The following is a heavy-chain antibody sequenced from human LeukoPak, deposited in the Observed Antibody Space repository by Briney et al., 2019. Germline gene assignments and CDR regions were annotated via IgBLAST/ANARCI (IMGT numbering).Heavy chain of an antibody. D-gene: IGHD3-3*01. Sequence: KPGGSLRLSCAASGFTFSDYYMSWIRQAPGKGLEWVSYISSGGSTIYYADSVKGRFTISRDNAKNSLYLQMNSPRAEDTAVYYCARTSSPYYDFWSGYLDLDYWGQGTLVTVSS. CDR2: ISSGGSTI. CDR3: ARTSSPYYDFWSGYLDLDY. J-gene: IGHJ4*02. CDR1: GFTFSDYY. V-gene: IGHV3-11*01.